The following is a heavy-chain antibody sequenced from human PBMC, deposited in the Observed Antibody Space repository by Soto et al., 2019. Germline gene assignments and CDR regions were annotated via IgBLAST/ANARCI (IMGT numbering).Heavy chain of an antibody. CDR1: GYTFTRYD. J-gene: IGHJ4*02. Sequence: GAPEKVSCKASGYTFTRYDINWGRQATGQGVEWMGWMNPNSGNTGYAQKFQGRVTMTRNTSISTAYMELSSLRSEDTAVYYCAREGTIRGDDYWGQGTLVTVSS. CDR3: AREGTIRGDDY. D-gene: IGHD2-2*02. CDR2: MNPNSGNT. V-gene: IGHV1-8*01.